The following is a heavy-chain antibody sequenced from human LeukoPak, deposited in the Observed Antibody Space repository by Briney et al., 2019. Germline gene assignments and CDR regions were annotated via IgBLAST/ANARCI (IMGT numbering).Heavy chain of an antibody. CDR2: IRYDGSNK. V-gene: IGHV3-30*02. J-gene: IGHJ5*02. Sequence: GGSLRLSCAASGFTFSSYGMHWVRQAPGKGLEWVAFIRYDGSNKYYADSVKGRFTISRDNAKNSLYLQMNSLRAEDTAVYYCARGLVRGRDWFDPWGQGTLVTVSS. D-gene: IGHD6-19*01. CDR3: ARGLVRGRDWFDP. CDR1: GFTFSSYG.